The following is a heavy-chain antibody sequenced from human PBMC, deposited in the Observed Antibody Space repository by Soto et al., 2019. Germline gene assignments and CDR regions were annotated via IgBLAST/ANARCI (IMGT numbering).Heavy chain of an antibody. CDR2: INHAGST. V-gene: IGHV4-34*01. CDR3: ARHPSDFWFDP. D-gene: IGHD2-21*02. Sequence: SETLSLTCAVFGGSFSGYYWTWIRQTPGKGLEWIGEINHAGSTNYRSSLKSRVTMSVDTSKNQFSLKLSSVTAADTAVYYCARHPSDFWFDPWGQGTLVTVSS. J-gene: IGHJ5*02. CDR1: GGSFSGYY.